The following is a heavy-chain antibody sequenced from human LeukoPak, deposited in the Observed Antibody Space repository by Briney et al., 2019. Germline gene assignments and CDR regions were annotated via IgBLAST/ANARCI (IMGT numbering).Heavy chain of an antibody. CDR3: ASAATMVRGVRAIDI. Sequence: SETLSLTCSVSGGSISNSSYYWGWIRQPPGKGLEWIGNIFHSGNTFNNPSLKSRITISVDTSKNQLSLKLRSVTAADTAVYFCASAATMVRGVRAIDIWGQGTMVTVSS. CDR1: GGSISNSSYY. CDR2: IFHSGNT. J-gene: IGHJ3*02. V-gene: IGHV4-39*07. D-gene: IGHD3-10*01.